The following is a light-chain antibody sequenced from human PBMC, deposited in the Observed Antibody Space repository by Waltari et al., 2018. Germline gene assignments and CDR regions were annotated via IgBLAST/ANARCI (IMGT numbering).Light chain of an antibody. Sequence: QAGLTQPPSVSKGLRQTATLTCTWNSNNVGNQGAAWLQQRQGHPPKLLSDRDNARPSGISERFSASRSGNTASLTITGLQPEDEADYYCSAWDYNLNAYVFGTGTKVTVL. CDR3: SAWDYNLNAYV. V-gene: IGLV10-54*04. CDR1: SNNVGNQG. J-gene: IGLJ1*01. CDR2: RDN.